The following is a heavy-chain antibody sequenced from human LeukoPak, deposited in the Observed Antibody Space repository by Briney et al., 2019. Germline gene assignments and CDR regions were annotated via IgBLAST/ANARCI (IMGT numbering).Heavy chain of an antibody. D-gene: IGHD6-13*01. CDR2: ISGSGGST. J-gene: IGHJ4*02. Sequence: HPGGSLRPSCAASGFTFSNYAMNWVRQAPGKGLEWVSIISGSGGSTHYADSVKGRLAISRDNSRNTVYLQMNSLRAEDTAVYHCARGDAGIEAAGNVLNFLDYWGQGILVTVSS. CDR3: ARGDAGIEAAGNVLNFLDY. V-gene: IGHV3-23*01. CDR1: GFTFSNYA.